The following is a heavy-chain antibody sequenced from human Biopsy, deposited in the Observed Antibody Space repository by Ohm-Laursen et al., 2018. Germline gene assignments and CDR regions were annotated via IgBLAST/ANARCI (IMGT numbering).Heavy chain of an antibody. J-gene: IGHJ4*02. Sequence: SLRLSCAALGFTFSSHAMAWVRQAPGKGLEWVSGIRDSGDSAYYADSVKGRFTISRDNSRNTLYLQMNSLRAEDTAVYYCARGPSGVATIGRGQGTLVTVSS. CDR3: ARGPSGVATIG. CDR1: GFTFSSHA. D-gene: IGHD5-24*01. V-gene: IGHV3-23*01. CDR2: IRDSGDSA.